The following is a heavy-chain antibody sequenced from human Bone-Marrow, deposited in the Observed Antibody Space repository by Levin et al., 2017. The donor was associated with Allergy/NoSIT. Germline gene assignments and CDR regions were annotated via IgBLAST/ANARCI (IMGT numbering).Heavy chain of an antibody. CDR2: MWFDGSNK. D-gene: IGHD1-1*01. CDR3: VRGSNTGYYYGMDV. CDR1: FFPFLPSG. Sequence: SLLLSFSSSFFPFLPSGLYWVRQAPDKGLEWVAVMWFDGSNKYYADSVKGRFNISRAHFKNTLYLQMDSLRVEDTGVYYCVRGSNTGYYYGMDVWGQGTTVTVSS. V-gene: IGHV3-33*01. J-gene: IGHJ6*02.